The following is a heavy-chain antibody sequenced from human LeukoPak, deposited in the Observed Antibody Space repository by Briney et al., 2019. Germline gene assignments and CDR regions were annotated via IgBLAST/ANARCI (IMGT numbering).Heavy chain of an antibody. Sequence: ASVKVSCKSSGYTFTVYYMQGVRRARGQGLEWGGWINPNSGGTKYAQKLQGRVSMTRDTSIRTAYMELSRLRSDDTAVYYCARDPEPVRAVAGTGGNVWGKGTTVTVSS. CDR3: ARDPEPVRAVAGTGGNV. CDR2: INPNSGGT. J-gene: IGHJ6*04. CDR1: GYTFTVYY. V-gene: IGHV1-2*02. D-gene: IGHD6-19*01.